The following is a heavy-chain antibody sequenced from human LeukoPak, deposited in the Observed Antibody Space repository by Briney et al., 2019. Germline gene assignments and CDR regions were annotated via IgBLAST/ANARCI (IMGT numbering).Heavy chain of an antibody. CDR2: IWYDGSNK. J-gene: IGHJ4*02. CDR1: GFTFSSYG. D-gene: IGHD5-18*01. V-gene: IGHV3-33*06. Sequence: PGRSLRLSCAASGFTFSSYGMHWVRQAPGKGLEWGAVIWYDGSNKYYADSVKGRFTISRDNSKNTLYLQRKSLKAEDTAVYYCAKDRXTAMXXDYWGQGTLVTVSS. CDR3: AKDRXTAMXXDY.